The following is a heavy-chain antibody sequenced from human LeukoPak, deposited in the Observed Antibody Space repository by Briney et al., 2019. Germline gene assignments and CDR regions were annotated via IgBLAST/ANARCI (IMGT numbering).Heavy chain of an antibody. CDR2: SEETGA. D-gene: IGHD3-10*02. CDR3: ARGRMFSIDY. CDR1: GFVFSRSN. J-gene: IGHJ4*02. V-gene: IGHV3-74*03. Sequence: GGSLRLSCAASGFVFSRSNIHWVRQAPGKGLVWVSRSEETGATYADSVRGRFSVFRDNAMNTVYLQLHRLRVEDMAVYYCARGRMFSIDYWGQGILVTVSS.